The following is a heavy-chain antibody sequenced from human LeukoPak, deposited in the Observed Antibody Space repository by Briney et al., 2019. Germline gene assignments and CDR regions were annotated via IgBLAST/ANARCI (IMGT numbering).Heavy chain of an antibody. CDR2: ISYDGRNK. CDR3: ARGGGLGVVVRTAKTFDI. V-gene: IGHV3-30*04. D-gene: IGHD3-22*01. Sequence: GGSLRLSCAASGFTFSSYAMHWVRQAPGKGLEWVAVISYDGRNKYYADSVKGRFTISRDNSKNTLYLQMNSLRAEDTAVYYCARGGGLGVVVRTAKTFDIWGQGTMVTVSS. CDR1: GFTFSSYA. J-gene: IGHJ3*02.